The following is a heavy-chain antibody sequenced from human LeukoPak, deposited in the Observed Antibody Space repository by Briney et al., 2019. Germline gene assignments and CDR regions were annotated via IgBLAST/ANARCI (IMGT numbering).Heavy chain of an antibody. CDR3: ARWGRDGYNYFYFDY. J-gene: IGHJ4*02. Sequence: SETLSLTCAVYGGSFSGYYWSWIRQPPGKGLEWIGEINHSGSTNYNPSLKSRVTISVDRSKNQFSLKLSSVTAADTAVYYCARWGRDGYNYFYFDYWGQGTLVTVSS. V-gene: IGHV4-34*01. CDR1: GGSFSGYY. CDR2: INHSGST. D-gene: IGHD5-24*01.